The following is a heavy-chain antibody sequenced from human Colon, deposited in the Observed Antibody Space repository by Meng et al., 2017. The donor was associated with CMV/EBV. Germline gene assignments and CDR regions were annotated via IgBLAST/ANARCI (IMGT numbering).Heavy chain of an antibody. Sequence: GGSLRLSCEGSGFTFSNYWMSWVRQAPGKGLEWVANINQHGGEIKYVDSVKGRFTISRDNAKNTLHLQMNSLRAEDTAVYYCATSEYSNKFDYWGQGTVVTVSS. CDR2: INQHGGEI. D-gene: IGHD2/OR15-2a*01. CDR1: GFTFSNYW. V-gene: IGHV3-7*01. CDR3: ATSEYSNKFDY. J-gene: IGHJ4*02.